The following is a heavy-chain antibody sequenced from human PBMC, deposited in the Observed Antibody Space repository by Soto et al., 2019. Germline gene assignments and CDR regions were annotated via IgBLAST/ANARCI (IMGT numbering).Heavy chain of an antibody. CDR1: GFSFSNYG. CDR2: ISYDGSNK. J-gene: IGHJ4*02. Sequence: GGSLRLSCAASGFSFSNYGMHWLRQAPGKGLEWVAVISYDGSNKYYADSVKGRFTISRDNSKNTLYLQMNSLRAEDTAVYYCAKPTYYYDSSGYYPGGGFDYWGQGTLVTVSS. D-gene: IGHD3-22*01. V-gene: IGHV3-30*18. CDR3: AKPTYYYDSSGYYPGGGFDY.